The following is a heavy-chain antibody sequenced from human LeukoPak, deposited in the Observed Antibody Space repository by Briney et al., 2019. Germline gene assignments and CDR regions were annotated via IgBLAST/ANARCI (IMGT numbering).Heavy chain of an antibody. CDR1: GFSFSNYW. J-gene: IGHJ5*02. V-gene: IGHV3-74*01. CDR2: INSDGSST. CDR3: ARDGVEFYNWFDP. D-gene: IGHD2-21*01. Sequence: GGSLRLSCAASGFSFSNYWMHWVRQAPGKGLVWVSRINSDGSSTTYADSVKGRFTISRDNAKNTLYLQMNSLRAEDTAVYYCARDGVEFYNWFDPWGQGTLITVSS.